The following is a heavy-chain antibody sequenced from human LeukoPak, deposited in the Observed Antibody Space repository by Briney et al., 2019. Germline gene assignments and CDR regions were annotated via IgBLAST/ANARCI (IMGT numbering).Heavy chain of an antibody. CDR1: GFTVITND. J-gene: IGHJ4*02. CDR3: ARGVEPLAANTLAY. V-gene: IGHV3-53*01. CDR2: VYSDGNR. D-gene: IGHD1-14*01. Sequence: PGGSLRLSCAASGFTVITNDMTWVCQGPGKGLEWVSVVYSDGNRKYSDSVQGRSTISRDNSKNTLYLEMNSLSPDDTAVYYCARGVEPLAANTLAYWGQGTLVTVSS.